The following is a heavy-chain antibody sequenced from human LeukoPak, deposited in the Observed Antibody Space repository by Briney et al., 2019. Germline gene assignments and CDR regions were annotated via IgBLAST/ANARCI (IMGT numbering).Heavy chain of an antibody. D-gene: IGHD3-22*01. CDR2: ISCSSSSI. CDR3: ARSTSPPDYYDSSGYSNIYDY. CDR1: GVTFSSYS. Sequence: GGSLRLSCAASGVTFSSYSMNWVRQAPGKGLEWVSSISCSSSSIYYADPVKGRITISRDYAKNSLYLQMNSLRAEDTAVYYCARSTSPPDYYDSSGYSNIYDYWGQGTLVTVSS. J-gene: IGHJ4*02. V-gene: IGHV3-21*01.